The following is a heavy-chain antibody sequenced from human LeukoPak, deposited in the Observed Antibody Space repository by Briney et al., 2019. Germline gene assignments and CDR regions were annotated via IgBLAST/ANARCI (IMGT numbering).Heavy chain of an antibody. V-gene: IGHV4-34*01. D-gene: IGHD2-2*01. CDR1: GGSFSGYY. J-gene: IGHJ4*02. Sequence: PSETLSLTCAVYGGSFSGYYWSWIRQPPGKGLEWIGEINHSGSTNYNPSLKSRVTISVDTSKNQFSLKLSSVTAADTAVYYCARRAGFRSIRSTSCPCYFDYWGQGTLVTVSS. CDR2: INHSGST. CDR3: ARRAGFRSIRSTSCPCYFDY.